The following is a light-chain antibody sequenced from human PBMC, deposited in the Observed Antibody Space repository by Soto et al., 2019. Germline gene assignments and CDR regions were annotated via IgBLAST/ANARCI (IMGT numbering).Light chain of an antibody. V-gene: IGKV3D-15*01. CDR1: QSVSSSY. CDR2: GAS. J-gene: IGKJ1*01. Sequence: IVMTQSPATLSLSPGERATLSCRASQSVSSSYLAWYQQKPGQAPRLLIYGASSRATGIPARFSGSGSGTEFTLTISSLQSEDFAVYYCQQYNNWPPWKFGQGTKVDIK. CDR3: QQYNNWPPWK.